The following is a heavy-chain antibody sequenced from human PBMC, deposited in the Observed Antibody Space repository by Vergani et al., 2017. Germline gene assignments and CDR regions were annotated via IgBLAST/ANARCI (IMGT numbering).Heavy chain of an antibody. D-gene: IGHD3-16*01. CDR2: IQFDGSNQ. Sequence: VELVESGGGLVQPGGSLRLSCATSGFTLSNYDMQWIRQGPGKGLEFVAFIQFDGSNQYYADSVKGRFTLSRDFSKNTLYLQMNSLRTDDTATYYCAKHFRGWGSDYWGQGTQVIVSS. CDR3: AKHFRGWGSDY. V-gene: IGHV3-30*02. CDR1: GFTLSNYD. J-gene: IGHJ4*02.